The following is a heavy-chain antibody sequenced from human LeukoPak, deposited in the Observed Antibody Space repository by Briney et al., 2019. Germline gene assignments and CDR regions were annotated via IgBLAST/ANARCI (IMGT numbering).Heavy chain of an antibody. Sequence: SETLSLTCAVYGGSFSGYYWSWIRQPPGKGLEWIGEINHSGGTNYNPSLKSRVTISVDTSKNQFSLKLSSVTAADTAVYYCATGGFGFGELVPSDWFDPWGQGTLVTVSS. V-gene: IGHV4-34*01. CDR1: GGSFSGYY. CDR3: ATGGFGFGELVPSDWFDP. D-gene: IGHD3-10*01. CDR2: INHSGGT. J-gene: IGHJ5*02.